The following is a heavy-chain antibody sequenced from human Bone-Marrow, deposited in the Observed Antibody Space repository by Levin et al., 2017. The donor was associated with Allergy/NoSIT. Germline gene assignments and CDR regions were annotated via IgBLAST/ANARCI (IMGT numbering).Heavy chain of an antibody. J-gene: IGHJ6*02. Sequence: ASVKVSCKASGYTFTNYGITWVRQAPGQGLEWMGWISSNSDNTNYAQKFQGRVILTTDTSTSTAYMELSSLRSDDPAVYYCARYCNGGTCYPTGVDVWGQGTTVTVSS. CDR1: GYTFTNYG. V-gene: IGHV1-18*01. CDR2: ISSNSDNT. CDR3: ARYCNGGTCYPTGVDV. D-gene: IGHD2-15*01.